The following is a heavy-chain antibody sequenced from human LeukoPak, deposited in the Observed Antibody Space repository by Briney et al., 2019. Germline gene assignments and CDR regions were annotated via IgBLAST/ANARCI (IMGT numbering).Heavy chain of an antibody. D-gene: IGHD2-15*01. J-gene: IGHJ4*02. CDR3: AKEGCSGGSCSAFDY. V-gene: IGHV3-30*18. Sequence: GGSLRLSCAASGFTFSSYGMHWVRPAPGKGLEWVAVISYDGSNKYYADSVKGRFTISRDNSKNTLYLQMNSLRAEDTAVYYCAKEGCSGGSCSAFDYWGQGTLVTVSS. CDR1: GFTFSSYG. CDR2: ISYDGSNK.